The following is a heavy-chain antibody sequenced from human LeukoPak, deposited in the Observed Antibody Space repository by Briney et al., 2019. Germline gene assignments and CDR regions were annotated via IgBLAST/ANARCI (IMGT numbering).Heavy chain of an antibody. V-gene: IGHV1-18*01. Sequence: ASVKVSCKASGYTFTSYGIIWVRQAPGQGLEWMGWISAYNGNTNYAQELQGRVTMTTDTSTSTAYMELRSLRSDDTAVYYCARVGLLWFGEDIDYWGQGTLVTVSS. CDR2: ISAYNGNT. D-gene: IGHD3-10*01. CDR1: GYTFTSYG. CDR3: ARVGLLWFGEDIDY. J-gene: IGHJ4*02.